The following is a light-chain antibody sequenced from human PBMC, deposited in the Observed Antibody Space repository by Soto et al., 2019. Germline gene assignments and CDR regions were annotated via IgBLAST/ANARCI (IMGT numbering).Light chain of an antibody. CDR2: DVS. V-gene: IGLV2-11*01. Sequence: QSALTQPRSVSGSPGQSVTISCTGTSSDVGGYNYVSWYQQHPGKAPKLMIYDVSKRPSGVPDRFSGSKSGNTASLTISGLQAEDEADYYCCSFAGSIRVFGTGINVTVL. CDR1: SSDVGGYNY. CDR3: CSFAGSIRV. J-gene: IGLJ1*01.